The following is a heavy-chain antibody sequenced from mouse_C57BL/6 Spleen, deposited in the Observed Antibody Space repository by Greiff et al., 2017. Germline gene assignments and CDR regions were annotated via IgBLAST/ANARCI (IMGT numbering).Heavy chain of an antibody. V-gene: IGHV1-61*01. Sequence: VKLQQPGAELVRPGSSVKLSCKASGYTFTSYWMDWVKQRPGQGLEWIGNIYPSDSETHYNQKFKDKATLTVDKSSSTAYMQLSSLTSEDSAVYYCARRGSYRYFDVWGTGTTVTVSS. CDR3: ARRGSYRYFDV. J-gene: IGHJ1*03. CDR2: IYPSDSET. CDR1: GYTFTSYW. D-gene: IGHD1-1*02.